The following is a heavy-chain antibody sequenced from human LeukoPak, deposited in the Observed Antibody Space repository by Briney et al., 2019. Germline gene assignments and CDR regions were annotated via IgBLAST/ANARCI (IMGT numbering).Heavy chain of an antibody. D-gene: IGHD3-22*01. CDR1: GGSISSGSYH. V-gene: IGHV4-61*02. CDR3: ARERADYYDSSGYYYLFDY. Sequence: SETLSLTCTVSGGSISSGSYHWSWIRQPAGKGLEWIGRIYTSGSTNYNPSLKSRVTISVDTSKNQFSLKLSSVTAADTAVYYCARERADYYDSSGYYYLFDYWGQGTLVTVSS. CDR2: IYTSGST. J-gene: IGHJ4*02.